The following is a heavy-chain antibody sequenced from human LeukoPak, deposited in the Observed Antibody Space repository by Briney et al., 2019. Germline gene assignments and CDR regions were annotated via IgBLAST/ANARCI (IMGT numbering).Heavy chain of an antibody. Sequence: SGTLSLTCAVSGDSISSNNWWSWVRQPPGKGLEWIGEVYHDGSTNYNPSLQSRVTISLDKSKNQFSLKLSSVTAADTAMYYCARSLYYDTSGPFDFWGQGALVSVSS. J-gene: IGHJ4*02. CDR1: GDSISSNNW. V-gene: IGHV4-4*02. D-gene: IGHD3-22*01. CDR2: VYHDGST. CDR3: ARSLYYDTSGPFDF.